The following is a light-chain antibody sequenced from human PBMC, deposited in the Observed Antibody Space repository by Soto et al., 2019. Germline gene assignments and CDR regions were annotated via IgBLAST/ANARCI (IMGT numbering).Light chain of an antibody. CDR1: QSLLHSNGYNY. CDR3: MQALQTPPT. J-gene: IGKJ3*01. Sequence: DIVMTQSPLSLPVTPGEPASISCRSSQSLLHSNGYNYLDWYLQKPGQSPQLLIYLGSNRASGVPDRFSGSGSGTDFTLKISRGEAEDVGVYYCMQALQTPPTFGAGNKVDIK. CDR2: LGS. V-gene: IGKV2-28*01.